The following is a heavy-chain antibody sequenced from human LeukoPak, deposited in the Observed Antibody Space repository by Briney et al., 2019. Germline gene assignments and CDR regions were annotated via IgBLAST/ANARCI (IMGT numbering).Heavy chain of an antibody. Sequence: SVTLSLTCTVSGGSISSGGYYWSWIRQHPGKGLEWIGYIYHSGSTYYNPSLKSRVTISVDTSKNQFSLKLSSVTAADTAVYYCAREVVGGRFDPWGQGTLVTVSS. CDR3: AREVVGGRFDP. D-gene: IGHD1-26*01. V-gene: IGHV4-31*03. CDR1: GGSISSGGYY. CDR2: IYHSGST. J-gene: IGHJ5*02.